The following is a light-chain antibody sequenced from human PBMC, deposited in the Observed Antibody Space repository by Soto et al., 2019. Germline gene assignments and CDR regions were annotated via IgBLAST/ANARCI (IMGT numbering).Light chain of an antibody. CDR2: HVS. J-gene: IGLJ1*01. CDR3: SSYTSASTYV. Sequence: QSALTQPASVSGSPGQSIAISCTGTSSDVGGYNYVSWYQQYPGKAPKLVIYHVSNRPSGVSNRFSGSKSGNSASLTISGRQDDEEADYYCSSYTSASTYVFGTGTKLTVL. CDR1: SSDVGGYNY. V-gene: IGLV2-14*01.